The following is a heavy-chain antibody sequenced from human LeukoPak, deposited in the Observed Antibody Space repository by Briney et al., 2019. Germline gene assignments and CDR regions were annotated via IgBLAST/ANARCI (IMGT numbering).Heavy chain of an antibody. J-gene: IGHJ4*02. CDR1: GGSISSYY. CDR2: IYTSGST. V-gene: IGHV4-4*07. Sequence: SETLSLTCTVSGGSISSYYWSWIRQPAGKGLEWIGRIYTSGSTNYNPSLKSRVIMSVDTSKNQFSLKLSSVTAADTAVYYCARLGYNWKSYYFDYWGQGTLVTVSS. CDR3: ARLGYNWKSYYFDY. D-gene: IGHD1-20*01.